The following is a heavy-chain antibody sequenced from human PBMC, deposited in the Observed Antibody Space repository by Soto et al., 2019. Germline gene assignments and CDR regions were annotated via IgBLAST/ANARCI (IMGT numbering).Heavy chain of an antibody. Sequence: QLQLVQSGAEVRKPGASVKISCTASGYTFTSFHIHWVRQAPGQGLEWMGIINPSGGSRTYAQNFQGRVTMTRDTSTSTVYMELSSLRSEDTAMYYCSRDICAGGVCYSSPWGQGTLVNVSS. CDR1: GYTFTSFH. D-gene: IGHD2-8*02. CDR3: SRDICAGGVCYSSP. CDR2: INPSGGSR. J-gene: IGHJ5*02. V-gene: IGHV1-46*01.